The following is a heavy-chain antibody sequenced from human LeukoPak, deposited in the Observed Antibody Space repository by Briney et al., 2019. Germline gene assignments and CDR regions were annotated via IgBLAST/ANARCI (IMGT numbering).Heavy chain of an antibody. CDR2: INPNSGGT. CDR1: GYTFTGYY. J-gene: IGHJ4*02. V-gene: IGHV1-2*02. CDR3: AREAAAAGENYFDY. Sequence: ASVKVSCKPSGYTFTGYYIQWVRQAPRQALEWMGWINPNSGGTNYAQKFQGRVTMTRDTSISTAYMELSSLRSDDTAVYYCAREAAAAGENYFDYWGQGTLVTVSS. D-gene: IGHD6-13*01.